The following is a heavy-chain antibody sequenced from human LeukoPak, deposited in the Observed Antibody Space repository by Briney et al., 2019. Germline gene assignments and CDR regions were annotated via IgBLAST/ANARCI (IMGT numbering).Heavy chain of an antibody. J-gene: IGHJ4*02. Sequence: SETLSLTYTVSGGSISSYYWSWIRKPPGKGLECIGYIYYSGSTNYNPSLKSRVTISVDTSKNQFSLKLSSVTAADTAVYYCARRTYFYDSSGYYFDYWGQGTLVTVSS. D-gene: IGHD3-22*01. CDR2: IYYSGST. CDR3: ARRTYFYDSSGYYFDY. CDR1: GGSISSYY. V-gene: IGHV4-59*01.